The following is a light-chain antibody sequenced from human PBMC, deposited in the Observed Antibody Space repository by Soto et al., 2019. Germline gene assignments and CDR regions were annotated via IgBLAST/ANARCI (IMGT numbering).Light chain of an antibody. CDR1: QSVSSSY. Sequence: EIVLTQSPGTLSLSLGERATLSCRASQSVSSSYLAWYQEKPDQAPRLLIYGASSRATGIPDRFSGSGSGTDFTLTISRLEPEAFAVYYCQQYGSSPYTFGQGTKLEIK. CDR2: GAS. J-gene: IGKJ2*01. CDR3: QQYGSSPYT. V-gene: IGKV3-20*01.